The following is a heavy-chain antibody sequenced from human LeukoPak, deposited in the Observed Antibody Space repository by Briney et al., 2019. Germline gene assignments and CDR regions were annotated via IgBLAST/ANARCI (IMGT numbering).Heavy chain of an antibody. D-gene: IGHD6-19*01. J-gene: IGHJ4*02. V-gene: IGHV4-59*12. CDR2: IYYSGST. Sequence: SETLSLTCTVSGGSISSYYWSWIRQPPGKGLEWIGSIYYSGSTYYNPSLKSRVTISVDTSKNQFSLKLSSVTAADTAVYYCARSSSSGWTLFDYWGQGTLVTVSS. CDR3: ARSSSSGWTLFDY. CDR1: GGSISSYY.